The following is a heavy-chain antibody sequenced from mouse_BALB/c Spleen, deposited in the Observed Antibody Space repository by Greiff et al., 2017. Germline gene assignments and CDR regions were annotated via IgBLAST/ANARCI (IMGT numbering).Heavy chain of an antibody. D-gene: IGHD2-4*01. CDR1: GFTFSSYA. V-gene: IGHV5-9-4*01. CDR3: ARDDYDVFWYFDV. Sequence: EVKLVESGGGLVKPGGSLKLSCAASGFTFSSYAMSWVRQSPEKRLEWVAEISSGGSYTYYPDTVTGRFTISRDNAKNTLYLEMSSLRSEDTAMYYCARDDYDVFWYFDVWGEGTTVTVSS. CDR2: ISSGGSYT. J-gene: IGHJ1*01.